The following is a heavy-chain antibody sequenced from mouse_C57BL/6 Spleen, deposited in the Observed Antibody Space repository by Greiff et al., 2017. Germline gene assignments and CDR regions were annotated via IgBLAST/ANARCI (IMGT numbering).Heavy chain of an antibody. Sequence: LVESGAELVKPGASVKISCKASGYAFSSYWMNWVKQRPGKGLEWIGQIYPGDGDTNYNGKFKGKATLTADKSSSTAYMQLSSLTSEDSAVYFCARKDYSPMDYWGQGTSVTVSS. CDR3: ARKDYSPMDY. CDR1: GYAFSSYW. J-gene: IGHJ4*01. V-gene: IGHV1-80*01. D-gene: IGHD2-12*01. CDR2: IYPGDGDT.